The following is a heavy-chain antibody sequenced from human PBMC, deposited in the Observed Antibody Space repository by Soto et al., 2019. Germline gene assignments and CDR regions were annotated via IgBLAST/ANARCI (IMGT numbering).Heavy chain of an antibody. Sequence: PGGSLRLSWAASGFTFSSDGRSWVRKAGEKGLVWVANIQLDGSAKYFVDSVKARSTISRDNAKNSLYLQMNSLRAEDTAVYYCARVGYSSSWSSNYYYGMDVWGQGTTVPVSS. CDR3: ARVGYSSSWSSNYYYGMDV. D-gene: IGHD6-13*01. CDR2: IQLDGSAK. J-gene: IGHJ6*02. V-gene: IGHV3-7*01. CDR1: GFTFSSDG.